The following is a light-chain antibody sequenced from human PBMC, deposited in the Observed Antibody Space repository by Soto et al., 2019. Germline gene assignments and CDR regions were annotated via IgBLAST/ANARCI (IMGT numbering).Light chain of an antibody. CDR1: QNLNHNY. J-gene: IGKJ3*01. CDR3: QHYGTFPFT. CDR2: GIS. Sequence: EVVLTQSPGTLSLSPGERSTLSCRASQNLNHNYFAWYQQKPGQGPRLLIYGISTRAAGIPDRFSGSGSGTDFTLTLSRLEPEDFAVYYCQHYGTFPFTFGPGTKLDIK. V-gene: IGKV3-20*01.